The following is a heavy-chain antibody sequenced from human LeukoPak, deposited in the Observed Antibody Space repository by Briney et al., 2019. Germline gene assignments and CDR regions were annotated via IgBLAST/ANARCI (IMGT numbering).Heavy chain of an antibody. CDR2: IYYSGST. CDR3: ARTQVDLFDY. V-gene: IGHV4-59*08. CDR1: GASISSFY. J-gene: IGHJ4*02. D-gene: IGHD5-12*01. Sequence: PSETLSLTCTVSGASISSFYWSWIRQPPGKGLEWIGYIYYSGSTNYNPSLKSRVTISVDTSKNQFSLKLSSVTAADTAVYYCARTQVDLFDYWGQGTLVTVSS.